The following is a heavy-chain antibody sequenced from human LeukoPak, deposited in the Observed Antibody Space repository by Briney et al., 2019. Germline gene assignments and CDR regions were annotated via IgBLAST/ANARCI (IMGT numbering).Heavy chain of an antibody. D-gene: IGHD3-9*01. V-gene: IGHV3-66*01. J-gene: IGHJ3*02. CDR1: GFTVSSNY. CDR3: ARARYYDIFTGYVSAAFDI. Sequence: PGGSLRLSCAASGFTVSSNYMSWVRQAPGKGLGWVSVIYSGGSTYYADSGKGRFTISRDNSKNTLYLQMNSLRAEDTAVYYCARARYYDIFTGYVSAAFDIWGQGTMVTVSS. CDR2: IYSGGST.